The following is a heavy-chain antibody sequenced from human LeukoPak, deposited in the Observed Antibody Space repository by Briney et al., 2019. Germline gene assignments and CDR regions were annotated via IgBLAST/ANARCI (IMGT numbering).Heavy chain of an antibody. CDR3: AATYSGNWEFDY. V-gene: IGHV3-20*04. CDR2: INWNGGNT. Sequence: GGSLRLSCAASGFTFDDYAMSWVRQAPGKGLEWVSGINWNGGNTGSADSVKGRFTISRDNAKNSLYLQMNSLRAEDTALCYCAATYSGNWEFDYWGQGTLVTVSS. J-gene: IGHJ4*02. CDR1: GFTFDDYA. D-gene: IGHD1-26*01.